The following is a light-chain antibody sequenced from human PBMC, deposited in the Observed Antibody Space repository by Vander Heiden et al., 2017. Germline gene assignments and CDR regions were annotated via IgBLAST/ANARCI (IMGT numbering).Light chain of an antibody. CDR3: QSADSSGTSLV. J-gene: IGLJ1*01. V-gene: IGLV3-25*03. Sequence: SYALTQPPSVSVSTGQTARITCPGDAVPKQYAYWYQQKPGQAPVLVIYKDSERPSGIPERFSGSSSGTTVTLTISGVQAEDEADYYCQSADSSGTSLVFGTGTKV. CDR1: AVPKQY. CDR2: KDS.